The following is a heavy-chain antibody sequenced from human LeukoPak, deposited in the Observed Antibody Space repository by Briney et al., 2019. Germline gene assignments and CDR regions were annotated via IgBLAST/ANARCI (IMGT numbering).Heavy chain of an antibody. J-gene: IGHJ4*02. CDR3: ARGGPGYSGYSDY. D-gene: IGHD5-12*01. V-gene: IGHV4-59*01. CDR2: IYYSGST. CDR1: GGSISSYY. Sequence: SETLSLTCTVSGGSISSYYWSWIRQPPGKGLEWIGYIYYSGSTNYNPSLKSRVTISVDTSKNQFSLKLSSVTAADTAVYYCARGGPGYSGYSDYWGQGTLVTVSS.